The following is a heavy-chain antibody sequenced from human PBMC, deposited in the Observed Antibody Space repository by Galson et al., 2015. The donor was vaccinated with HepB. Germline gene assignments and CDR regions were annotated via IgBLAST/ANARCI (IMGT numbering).Heavy chain of an antibody. Sequence: SVKVSCKVSGYTFTDYYMHWVRQAPGQGLEWMGIINPSGGSTSYAQKFQGRVTMTRDTSTSTVYMELSSLRSEDTAVYYCARDPSLYSSSRTPTDYWGQGTLVTVSS. J-gene: IGHJ4*02. CDR2: INPSGGST. D-gene: IGHD6-13*01. CDR3: ARDPSLYSSSRTPTDY. V-gene: IGHV1-46*01. CDR1: GYTFTDYY.